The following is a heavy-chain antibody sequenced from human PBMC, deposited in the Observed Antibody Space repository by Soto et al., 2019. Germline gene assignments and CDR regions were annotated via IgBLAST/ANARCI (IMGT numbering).Heavy chain of an antibody. V-gene: IGHV1-69*13. J-gene: IGHJ4*02. CDR3: ARGVRYFDWLANEF. CDR1: GGTFSSYA. D-gene: IGHD3-9*01. CDR2: IIPIFGTA. Sequence: ASVKVSCKASGGTFSSYAISWVRQAPGQGLEWMGGIIPIFGTANYAHKFQGRVTITADESTSTAYMELSSLRSEDTAVYYCARGVRYFDWLANEFWGQGTLVTVSS.